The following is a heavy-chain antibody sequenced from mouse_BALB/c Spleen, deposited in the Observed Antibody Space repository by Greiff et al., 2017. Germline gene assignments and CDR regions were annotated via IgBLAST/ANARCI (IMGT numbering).Heavy chain of an antibody. D-gene: IGHD2-3*01. V-gene: IGHV2-9*02. CDR2: IWAGGST. J-gene: IGHJ4*01. CDR3: ARDRWLLGYAMDY. Sequence: VQLQQSGPGLVAPSQSLSITCTVSGFSLTSYGVHWVRQPPGKGLEWLGVIWAGGSTNYNSALMSRLSISKDNSKSQVFLKMNSLQTDDTAMYYCARDRWLLGYAMDYWGQGTSVTVSS. CDR1: GFSLTSYG.